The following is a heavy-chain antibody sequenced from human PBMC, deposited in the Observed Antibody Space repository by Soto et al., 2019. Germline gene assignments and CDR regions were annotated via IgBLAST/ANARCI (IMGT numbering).Heavy chain of an antibody. CDR3: ARLASLGHPYYFGMDV. V-gene: IGHV3-11*01. Sequence: RLSCAASGFTFSDYYMTWIRQAPGKGLEWVSYISSNGVSMYYGDSVKGRFTISRDEAENSLHLQMNSLRAEDTAVYYCARLASLGHPYYFGMDVCGPGTPVTVS. CDR1: GFTFSDYY. J-gene: IGHJ6*02. CDR2: ISSNGVSM.